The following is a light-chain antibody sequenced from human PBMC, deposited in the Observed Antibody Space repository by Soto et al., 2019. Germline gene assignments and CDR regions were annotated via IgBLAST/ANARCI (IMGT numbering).Light chain of an antibody. Sequence: ALTQPASVSGSPGQSVTISCSGTSSDVGGYNYVSWYQQHPGKAPKLLIYEVSNRPSGVSNRFSGSKSASTASLTISGLQPEDEAEYYCSSYTTSSTPYVFGAGTKVTVL. CDR3: SSYTTSSTPYV. CDR2: EVS. V-gene: IGLV2-14*01. CDR1: SSDVGGYNY. J-gene: IGLJ1*01.